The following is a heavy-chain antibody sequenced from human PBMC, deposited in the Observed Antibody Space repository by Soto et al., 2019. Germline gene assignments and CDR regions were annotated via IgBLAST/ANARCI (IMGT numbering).Heavy chain of an antibody. V-gene: IGHV4-39*01. CDR2: IYSGGNT. CDR3: GSGPSTTWIDN. CDR1: GGSITSHHYY. J-gene: IGHJ4*02. Sequence: QLQVQESGPGQVKPSQTLSPTCTVSGGSITSHHYYWGWIRQPPGKGLEWIGSIYSGGNTYYNPSLRSRLTIFVDTAKNLISLKLNSVTAADSAIYYCGSGPSTTWIDNWGLGTQVSVSS. D-gene: IGHD2-2*01.